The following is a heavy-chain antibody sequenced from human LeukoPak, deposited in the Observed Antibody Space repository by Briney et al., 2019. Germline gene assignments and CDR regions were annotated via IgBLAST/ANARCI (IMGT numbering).Heavy chain of an antibody. J-gene: IGHJ4*02. CDR2: IYYSGST. V-gene: IGHV4-59*12. D-gene: IGHD4-17*01. CDR1: GGSISSYY. Sequence: SETLSLTCTVSGGSISSYYWSWIRQPPGKGLEWIGYIYYSGSTYYNPSLKSRVTISVDTSKNQFSLKLSPVTAADTAVYYCARGDYDLPIDYWGQGTLVTVSS. CDR3: ARGDYDLPIDY.